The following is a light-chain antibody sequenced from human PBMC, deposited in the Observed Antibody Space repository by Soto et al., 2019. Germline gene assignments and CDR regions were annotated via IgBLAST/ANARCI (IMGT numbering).Light chain of an antibody. J-gene: IGKJ1*01. V-gene: IGKV3-15*01. CDR1: QSVSGY. CDR3: QQYNNWPRT. CDR2: GAS. Sequence: EIVLTQSPATLSLSPGERATLSCRASQSVSGYLAWYQQKPGQAPRLLIYGASTRATGIPARFSGSGSGTEFTLTFSSLQSEDFAVYYCQQYNNWPRTFGQGTKV.